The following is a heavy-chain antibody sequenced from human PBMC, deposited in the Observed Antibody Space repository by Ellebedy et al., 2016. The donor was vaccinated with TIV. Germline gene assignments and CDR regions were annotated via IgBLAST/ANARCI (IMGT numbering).Heavy chain of an antibody. CDR1: GFTFHNYG. V-gene: IGHV3-33*08. J-gene: IGHJ4*02. CDR3: ARDLNIVVVTALGY. D-gene: IGHD2-21*02. Sequence: PGGSLRLSCGASGFTFHNYGMHWVRQAPGKGLEWVALIWYDGSNQYYADAVRDRFTISRDNSNNTLYLQLNSLRAEDTAVYYCARDLNIVVVTALGYWGQGTLVTVSS. CDR2: IWYDGSNQ.